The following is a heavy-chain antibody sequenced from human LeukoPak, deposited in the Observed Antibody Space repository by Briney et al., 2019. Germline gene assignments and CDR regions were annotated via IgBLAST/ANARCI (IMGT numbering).Heavy chain of an antibody. CDR3: ARDEPYPGRYCSSTSCYSGESYYYYGMDV. D-gene: IGHD2-2*01. J-gene: IGHJ6*02. CDR1: GFTFSDYY. Sequence: PGGSLRLSFAASGFTFSDYYMSWIRQAPGKGLEWVSYISSSSSYTNYADSVKGRFTISRDNAKNSLYLQMNSLRAEDTAVYYCARDEPYPGRYCSSTSCYSGESYYYYGMDVWGQGTTVTVSS. V-gene: IGHV3-11*06. CDR2: ISSSSSYT.